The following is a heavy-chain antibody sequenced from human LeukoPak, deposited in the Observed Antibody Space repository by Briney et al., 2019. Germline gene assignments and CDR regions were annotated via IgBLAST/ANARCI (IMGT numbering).Heavy chain of an antibody. CDR3: AKGVLSPVIVPFDF. CDR1: GFTFSNYA. V-gene: IGHV3-23*01. D-gene: IGHD2/OR15-2a*01. CDR2: ISTSGGST. J-gene: IGHJ4*02. Sequence: AGGSLRLSCAASGFTFSNYAVTWVRQAPGKGLEWVSAISTSGGSTSYADSVKGRFTISRDNSKNTVYLQMNSLRAEDTAVYYCAKGVLSPVIVPFDFWGQGTLVTVSS.